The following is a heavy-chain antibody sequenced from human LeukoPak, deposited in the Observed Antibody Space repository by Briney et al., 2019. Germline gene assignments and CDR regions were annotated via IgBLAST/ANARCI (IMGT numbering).Heavy chain of an antibody. CDR1: GFTFSDYG. D-gene: IGHD3-16*01. CDR3: AKGTTDYDASDPLDF. CDR2: IRHDGTNK. V-gene: IGHV3-30*02. J-gene: IGHJ4*02. Sequence: GGSRRLSCAASGFTFSDYGMNWVRQTPGKGLEWVAFIRHDGTNKFYADSVKGRFTISRDQSKSTVYLQMTSLRAEDTAVFYCAKGTTDYDASDPLDFWGQGTLVTVSS.